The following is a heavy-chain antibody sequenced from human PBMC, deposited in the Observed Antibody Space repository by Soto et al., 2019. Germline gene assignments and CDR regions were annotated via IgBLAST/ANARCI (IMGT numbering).Heavy chain of an antibody. CDR2: IFANDDK. CDR1: GFSLSTSGVG. CDR3: SRLGGSGIFGFDV. V-gene: IGHV2-5*01. D-gene: IGHD3-16*01. Sequence: QITLRESGPTLMKPTQTLTLTCAFSGFSLSTSGVGVGWIRQPPGKALEWLALIFANDDKRYSPSLMSRLTIPKDTPKNPGGLYMDNISPMETATYFWSRLGGSGIFGFDVWGQGTTVTVSS. J-gene: IGHJ6*02.